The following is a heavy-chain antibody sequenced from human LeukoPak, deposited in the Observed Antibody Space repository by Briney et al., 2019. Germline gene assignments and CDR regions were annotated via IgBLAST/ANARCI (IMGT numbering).Heavy chain of an antibody. V-gene: IGHV1-2*02. D-gene: IGHD3-16*01. CDR2: INSNSGGT. Sequence: APVKVSCKASGYAFTDYYMHWVRQAPGQGLEWMGCINSNSGGTNYAQKFQGRVTMTRDTSISTAYMELSSLRSDDTAVYYCARVLVPAGGGVVDYWGQGTLVTVSS. J-gene: IGHJ4*02. CDR3: ARVLVPAGGGVVDY. CDR1: GYAFTDYY.